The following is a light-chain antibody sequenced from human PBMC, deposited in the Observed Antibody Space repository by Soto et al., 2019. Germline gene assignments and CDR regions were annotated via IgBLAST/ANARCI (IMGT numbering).Light chain of an antibody. V-gene: IGLV1-47*02. Sequence: QSVLTQPPSTSGTPGQRVTISWSGDSSNIAKNYVYWYQQVPGMAPKLLIYSDNQRPSGVPDRFSGSKSGTSASLAISGLRSEDEADYYCAAWDDRLSGYGFGGGTKLTVL. CDR3: AAWDDRLSGYG. CDR2: SDN. J-gene: IGLJ1*01. CDR1: SSNIAKNY.